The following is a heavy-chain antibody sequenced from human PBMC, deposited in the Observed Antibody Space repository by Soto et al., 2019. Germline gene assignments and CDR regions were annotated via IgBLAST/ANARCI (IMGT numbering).Heavy chain of an antibody. CDR3: ARVVGVVAATKIFDY. CDR1: GYTFTSYY. V-gene: IGHV1-18*04. Sequence: ASVKVSCKASGYTFTSYYMHWVRQAPGQGLEWMGWISAYNGNTNYAQKLQGRVTMTTDTSTSTAYMELRSLRSDDTAVYYCARVVGVVAATKIFDYWGQGTLVTVSS. D-gene: IGHD2-15*01. CDR2: ISAYNGNT. J-gene: IGHJ4*02.